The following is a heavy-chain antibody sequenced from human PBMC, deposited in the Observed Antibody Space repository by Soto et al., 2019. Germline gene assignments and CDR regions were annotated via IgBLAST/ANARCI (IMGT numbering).Heavy chain of an antibody. CDR2: VHYSGDT. V-gene: IGHV4-59*08. D-gene: IGHD6-13*01. CDR3: ARRHSGTQERGAFEI. Sequence: QVQLQESGPGLVRPSETLSLTCAVSGGSISNHYWSWIRQPPGKGLEWIGYVHYSGDTNYYPSLKSRVTISVDTSTSHFSLELNSVTAADTAIYYCARRHSGTQERGAFEIWGRGTLVTVSS. J-gene: IGHJ3*02. CDR1: GGSISNHY.